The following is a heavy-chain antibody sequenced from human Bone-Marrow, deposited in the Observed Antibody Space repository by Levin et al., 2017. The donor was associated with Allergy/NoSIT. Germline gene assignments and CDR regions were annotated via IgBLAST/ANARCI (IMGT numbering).Heavy chain of an antibody. CDR3: AKQSPQDISGLDS. V-gene: IGHV3-30*18. D-gene: IGHD6-19*01. CDR2: ISNDGSHK. J-gene: IGHJ4*02. CDR1: GFTFRNYH. Sequence: GGSLRLSCAASGFTFRNYHMHWVRQAPGKGLEWVAGISNDGSHKHYAGSVKGRFTISRDTSKSTLYLQLSSLRGADTALYYCAKQSPQDISGLDSWGQGTVVTVSS.